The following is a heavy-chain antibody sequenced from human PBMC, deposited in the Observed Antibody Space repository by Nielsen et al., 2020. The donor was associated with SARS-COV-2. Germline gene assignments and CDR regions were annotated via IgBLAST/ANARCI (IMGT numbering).Heavy chain of an antibody. CDR2: IKEDGSEK. D-gene: IGHD1-1*01. CDR1: GFSFSSYW. V-gene: IGHV3-7*01. Sequence: GGSLRLSCAASGFSFSSYWMSWVRQAPGKGLEWVANIKEDGSEKNYVDSVKGRFTISRDNAKNSLYLQMNSLRIEDTALYYCACHGTFDHWGQGALVTVSS. J-gene: IGHJ4*02. CDR3: ACHGTFDH.